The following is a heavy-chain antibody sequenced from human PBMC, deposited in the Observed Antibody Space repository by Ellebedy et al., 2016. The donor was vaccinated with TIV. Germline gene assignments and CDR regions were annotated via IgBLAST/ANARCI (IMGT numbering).Heavy chain of an antibody. CDR2: IWFDGSYY. V-gene: IGHV3-33*01. Sequence: GESLKISCAASGFTVSSYGMHWVRQAPGKGLEWVAVIWFDGSYYYYADSVKGRFTISRDNSKNALYLQMNSLRAEDTAVYYCARNSLRYCSGGSCYTPDCWGQGTLVTVSS. D-gene: IGHD2-15*01. CDR3: ARNSLRYCSGGSCYTPDC. J-gene: IGHJ4*02. CDR1: GFTVSSYG.